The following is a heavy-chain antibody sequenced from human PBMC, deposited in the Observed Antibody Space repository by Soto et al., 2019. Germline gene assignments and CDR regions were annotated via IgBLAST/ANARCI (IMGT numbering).Heavy chain of an antibody. CDR1: GFTFSSYW. V-gene: IGHV3-7*01. CDR2: IKQDGSEK. CDR3: ARDGLGIAAANGAFDI. D-gene: IGHD6-13*01. Sequence: GGSLRLSCAASGFTFSSYWMSWVRQAPGKGLEWVANIKQDGSEKYYVDSVKGRFTISRDNAKNSLYLQMNSLRAEDTAVYYGARDGLGIAAANGAFDIWGQGTMVTVSS. J-gene: IGHJ3*02.